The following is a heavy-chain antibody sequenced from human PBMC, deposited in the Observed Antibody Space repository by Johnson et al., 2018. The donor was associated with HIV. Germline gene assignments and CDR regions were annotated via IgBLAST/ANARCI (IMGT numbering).Heavy chain of an antibody. CDR3: AKAFSTFHDAFDI. CDR2: IRSKAYGGTT. D-gene: IGHD2/OR15-2a*01. Sequence: MQLVESGGGVVQPGRSLRLSCTASGFTFGDYAMSWVRQAPGKGLEWVGFIRSKAYGGTTEYAASVKGRFTISRDDSKSIAYLQMNSLRAEDTAVYFCAKAFSTFHDAFDIWGQGTMVTVSS. V-gene: IGHV3-49*04. CDR1: GFTFGDYA. J-gene: IGHJ3*02.